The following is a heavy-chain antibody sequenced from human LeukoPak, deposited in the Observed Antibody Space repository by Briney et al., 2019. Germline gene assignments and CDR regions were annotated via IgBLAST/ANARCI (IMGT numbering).Heavy chain of an antibody. CDR3: ATSLGLRYFDWLSGGFDY. CDR1: GYTLTELS. Sequence: GASVKVSCKVSGYTLTELSMHWERQAPGKGLEWMGGFDPEDGETIYAQKFQGRVTMTEDTSTDTAYMELSSLRSEDTAVYYCATSLGLRYFDWLSGGFDYWGQGTLVTVSS. D-gene: IGHD3-9*01. CDR2: FDPEDGET. V-gene: IGHV1-24*01. J-gene: IGHJ4*02.